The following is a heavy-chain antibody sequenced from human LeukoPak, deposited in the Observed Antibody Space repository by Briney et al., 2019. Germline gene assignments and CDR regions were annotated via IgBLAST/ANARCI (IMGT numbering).Heavy chain of an antibody. D-gene: IGHD3-3*01. J-gene: IGHJ4*02. V-gene: IGHV4-61*02. CDR1: GGSISSGSYY. Sequence: SETLSLTCTVSGGSISSGSYYWSWIRQPAGKGLEWIGRIYASGSTNYNPSLKSRVTISVDTSKNQFSLKLSSVTAADTAVYYCAGVDTIFGVVIPYFDYWGQGTLVTVSS. CDR3: AGVDTIFGVVIPYFDY. CDR2: IYASGST.